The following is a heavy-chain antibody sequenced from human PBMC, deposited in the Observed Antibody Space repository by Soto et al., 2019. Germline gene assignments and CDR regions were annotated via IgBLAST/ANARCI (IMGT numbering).Heavy chain of an antibody. CDR3: ARVAVADDFAY. Sequence: ASVKVSCKGSGYTFTSYGISWVRQAPGQGLEWMGWISAYNGNANYAQKLQGRVTMTTDTSTSTAYMELRSLRSDDTAVYYCARVAVADDFAYWGQGTLVTVSS. J-gene: IGHJ4*02. CDR1: GYTFTSYG. D-gene: IGHD6-19*01. CDR2: ISAYNGNA. V-gene: IGHV1-18*01.